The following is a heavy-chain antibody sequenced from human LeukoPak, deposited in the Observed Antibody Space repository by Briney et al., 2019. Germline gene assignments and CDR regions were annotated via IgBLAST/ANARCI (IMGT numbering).Heavy chain of an antibody. CDR2: INPNSGGT. CDR3: AREGTGTTPFDY. D-gene: IGHD1-14*01. J-gene: IGHJ4*02. V-gene: IGHV1-2*02. CDR1: GYTFTGYY. Sequence: GASVKVSCKASGYTFTGYYMHWVRHAPGQGLEWMGWINPNSGGTNYAQKFQGRVTMTRDTSISTAYMELRRLRSDDTAVYYCAREGTGTTPFDYWGQGTLVTVSS.